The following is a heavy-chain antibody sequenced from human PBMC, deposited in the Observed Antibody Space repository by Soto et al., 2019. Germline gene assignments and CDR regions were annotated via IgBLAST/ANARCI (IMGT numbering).Heavy chain of an antibody. V-gene: IGHV3-23*01. CDR3: AKDESRRNRRYFDL. CDR1: GFTFSSYA. CDR2: ISGSGGST. D-gene: IGHD4-4*01. J-gene: IGHJ2*01. Sequence: EVQLLESGGGLVQPGGSLRLSCAASGFTFSSYAMYWVRTSPGKGLEWVSVISGSGGSTYYADSVKGRFTISRDNSKSTLYLQMNRLRTEDTAVYYCAKDESRRNRRYFDLWGRGTLVTVSS.